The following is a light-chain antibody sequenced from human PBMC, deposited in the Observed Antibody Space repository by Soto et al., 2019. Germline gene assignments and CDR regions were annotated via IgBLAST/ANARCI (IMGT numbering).Light chain of an antibody. CDR1: QSISSW. Sequence: DIQMTQSPSTLSASVGDRVTITCRASQSISSWLAWYQQKPGKAPKLLIYRASTLESGVPSRCSGSGSGTEFTLTISSLQAIDFATYYCQQYNSYPYTFGQGTKLEIK. CDR3: QQYNSYPYT. V-gene: IGKV1-5*03. CDR2: RAS. J-gene: IGKJ2*01.